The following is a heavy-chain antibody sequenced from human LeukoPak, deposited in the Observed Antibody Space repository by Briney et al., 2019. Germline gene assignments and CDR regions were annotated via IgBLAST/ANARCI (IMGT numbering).Heavy chain of an antibody. CDR2: IYTSGST. V-gene: IGHV4-4*09. J-gene: IGHJ3*02. Sequence: SETLSLTCTVSGDSISTYYLSWIRQPTGKGLEWIGYIYTSGSTNYNPSLKSRVTISVDTPKNQFSLKLRSVTAADTAVYYCARHSSGLDAFDMWGQGTMVTVSS. D-gene: IGHD3-3*01. CDR1: GDSISTYY. CDR3: ARHSSGLDAFDM.